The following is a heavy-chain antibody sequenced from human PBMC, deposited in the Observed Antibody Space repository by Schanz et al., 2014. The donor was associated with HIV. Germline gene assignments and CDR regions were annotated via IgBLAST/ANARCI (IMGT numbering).Heavy chain of an antibody. CDR3: AKPVLRYPIGGGFDS. CDR2: ISGTIGST. CDR1: GFTFSNYA. D-gene: IGHD3-9*01. J-gene: IGHJ4*02. V-gene: IGHV3-23*01. Sequence: EVQLLESGGGLVQPGGSLRLSCAASGFTFSNYAMTWVRQAPGKGLAWVSLISGTIGSTYYADSVKGRFTISRDNSMNTLYLRMNSLRAEDTALYYCAKPVLRYPIGGGFDSWGQGTLVTVSS.